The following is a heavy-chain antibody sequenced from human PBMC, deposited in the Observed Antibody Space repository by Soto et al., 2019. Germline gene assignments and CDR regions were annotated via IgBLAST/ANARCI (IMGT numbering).Heavy chain of an antibody. V-gene: IGHV1-69*13. D-gene: IGHD3-22*01. CDR2: IIPIFGTA. CDR1: GGTFSSYA. Sequence: GASVKVSCKASGGTFSSYAISWVRQAPGQGLEWMGGIIPIFGTANYAQKFQGRVTITADESTSTAYMELSSLRSEDTAVYYCARPPSVYDSSGYYFSYYYGMDVWGQGTTVTVSS. CDR3: ARPPSVYDSSGYYFSYYYGMDV. J-gene: IGHJ6*02.